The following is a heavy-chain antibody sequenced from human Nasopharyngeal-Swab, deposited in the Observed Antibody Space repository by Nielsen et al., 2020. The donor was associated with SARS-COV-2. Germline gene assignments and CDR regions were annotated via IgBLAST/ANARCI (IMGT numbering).Heavy chain of an antibody. D-gene: IGHD2-15*01. CDR1: GYTFTGYY. Sequence: ASVKVSCKASGYTFTGYYMHWVRQAPGQGLEWMGRLNTNSGGTNYAPKFQGRVTMTRDTSISTAYMELSRLRSDDTAVYYCARDLGYIRYCSGGSCYQDYWGQGTLVTVSS. V-gene: IGHV1-2*06. CDR3: ARDLGYIRYCSGGSCYQDY. J-gene: IGHJ4*02. CDR2: LNTNSGGT.